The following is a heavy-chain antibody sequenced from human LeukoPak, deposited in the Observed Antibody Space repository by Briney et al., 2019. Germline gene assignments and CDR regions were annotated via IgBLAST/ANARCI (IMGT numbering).Heavy chain of an antibody. CDR3: ASQGGLLWFGELSGGMDV. CDR2: ISYDGSNK. Sequence: GRSLRLSCAASGFTFSSYAMHWVRQAPGKGLEWVAVISYDGSNKYYADSVKGRFTISRDNSKNTLYLQMNSLRAEDTAVYYCASQGGLLWFGELSGGMDVWGQGTTVTVSS. D-gene: IGHD3-10*01. V-gene: IGHV3-30*04. CDR1: GFTFSSYA. J-gene: IGHJ6*02.